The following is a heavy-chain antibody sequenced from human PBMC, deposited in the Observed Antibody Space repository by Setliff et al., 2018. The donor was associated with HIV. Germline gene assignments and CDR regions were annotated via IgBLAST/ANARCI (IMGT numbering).Heavy chain of an antibody. CDR3: ATPPTYSYTSSGYPSLDY. Sequence: GASVKVSCKASGGTFSSYAISWVRQAPGQGLEWMGGIIPIFGTANYAQKFQGRVTITADDSTSTAYMELSSLRSEDTALYYCATPPTYSYTSSGYPSLDYWGQGTLVTVSS. V-gene: IGHV1-69*13. CDR2: IIPIFGTA. CDR1: GGTFSSYA. J-gene: IGHJ4*02. D-gene: IGHD3-22*01.